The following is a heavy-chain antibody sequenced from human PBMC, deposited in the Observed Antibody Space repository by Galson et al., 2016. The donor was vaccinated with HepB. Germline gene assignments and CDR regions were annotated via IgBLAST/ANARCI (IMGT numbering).Heavy chain of an antibody. V-gene: IGHV3-30*03. Sequence: SLRLSCAASRFTFSYYGMHWVRQAPGKGLEWVAVISADGSDKYYADSVNGRFTISRDNPRNTLYLQVNSLRVDDTAVNYCATLIGDSSDMWGPGTMITVSS. J-gene: IGHJ3*02. CDR1: RFTFSYYG. CDR3: ATLIGDSSDM. CDR2: ISADGSDK. D-gene: IGHD3-22*01.